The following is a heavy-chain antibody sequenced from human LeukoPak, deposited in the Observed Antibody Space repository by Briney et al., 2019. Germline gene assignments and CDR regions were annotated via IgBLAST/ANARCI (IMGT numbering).Heavy chain of an antibody. J-gene: IGHJ3*02. D-gene: IGHD4-23*01. Sequence: GSLRLSCAASGFTVSSNYMSWVRQAPGKGLEWVSVIYSGGSTYYADSVKGRFTISRDNSKNTLYLQMNSLRAEDTAVYYCARVALNSDAFDIWGQGTMVTVSS. CDR3: ARVALNSDAFDI. V-gene: IGHV3-53*01. CDR2: IYSGGST. CDR1: GFTVSSNY.